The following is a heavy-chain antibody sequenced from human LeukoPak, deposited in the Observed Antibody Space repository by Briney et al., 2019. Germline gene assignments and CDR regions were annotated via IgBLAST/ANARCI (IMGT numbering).Heavy chain of an antibody. V-gene: IGHV4-59*04. CDR2: SYYGGNS. CDR1: GGSISSYY. D-gene: IGHD3-22*01. Sequence: SETLSLTCTVSGGSISSYYWGWIRQPPGKGLEWIGTSYYGGNSYYNPSLKSRVTISVDGSKNQFSLTLTSVTAADTAVYYCATTSGYRNSYYYYIDVWGKGTTVTVSS. CDR3: ATTSGYRNSYYYYIDV. J-gene: IGHJ6*03.